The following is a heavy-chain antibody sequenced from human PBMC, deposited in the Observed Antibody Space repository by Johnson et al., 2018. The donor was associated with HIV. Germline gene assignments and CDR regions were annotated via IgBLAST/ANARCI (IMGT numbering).Heavy chain of an antibody. D-gene: IGHD1-26*01. CDR3: AREGRLVSYLGGVAFDI. V-gene: IGHV3-30*02. CDR2: IRSDGTNK. CDR1: GFTFSTYG. J-gene: IGHJ3*02. Sequence: QVQLVESGGGVVQPGGSLRLSCAAFGFTFSTYGIHWVRQAPGKGLEWVAFIRSDGTNKYYADSVKGRSTISRDNSKNTLYLQMNSLRAEDTAVYYCAREGRLVSYLGGVAFDIWGQGTMVTVSS.